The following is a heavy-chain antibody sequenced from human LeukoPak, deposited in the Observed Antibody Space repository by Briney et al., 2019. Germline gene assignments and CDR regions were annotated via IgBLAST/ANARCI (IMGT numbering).Heavy chain of an antibody. J-gene: IGHJ4*02. Sequence: GGSLRLSCAASGFTFSNAWLNWVRQAPGKGLEWVGRIKSKTDGGTTDYAAPVKGRFTISRDDSKNTLYLQMNSLKTEDTAVYYCTTRNSSSLVFDYWGQGTLVTVSS. V-gene: IGHV3-15*07. CDR1: GFTFSNAW. D-gene: IGHD6-6*01. CDR3: TTRNSSSLVFDY. CDR2: IKSKTDGGTT.